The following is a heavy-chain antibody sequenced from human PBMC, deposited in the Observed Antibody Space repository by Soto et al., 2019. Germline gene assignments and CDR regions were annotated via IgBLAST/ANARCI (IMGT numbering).Heavy chain of an antibody. CDR2: IIPILGIA. V-gene: IGHV1-69*04. Sequence: SVKVSCKASGGTFSSYTISWVRQAPGQGLEWMGRIIPILGIANYAQKFQGRVTITADKSTSTAYMELSSLRSEDTAVYYCARDLDCSSTSCYPNWFDPWGKGTLVTVSS. CDR3: ARDLDCSSTSCYPNWFDP. J-gene: IGHJ5*02. D-gene: IGHD2-2*01. CDR1: GGTFSSYT.